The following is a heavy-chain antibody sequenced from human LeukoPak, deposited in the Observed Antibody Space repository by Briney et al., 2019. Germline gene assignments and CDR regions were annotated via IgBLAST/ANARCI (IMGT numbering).Heavy chain of an antibody. Sequence: PGGSLRLSCAASGFTFSSYSMNWVRQAPGKGLEWVSSISSSSSYIYYADSVRGRFTISRDNAKNSLYLQMNSLRAEDTAVYYCARVYGSGNYYFDYWGQGTLVTVSS. V-gene: IGHV3-21*01. CDR3: ARVYGSGNYYFDY. CDR1: GFTFSSYS. D-gene: IGHD3-10*01. J-gene: IGHJ4*02. CDR2: ISSSSSYI.